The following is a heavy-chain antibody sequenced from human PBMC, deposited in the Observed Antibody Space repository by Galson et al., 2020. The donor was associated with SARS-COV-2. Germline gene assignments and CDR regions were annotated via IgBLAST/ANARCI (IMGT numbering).Heavy chain of an antibody. CDR3: AKDQDMATFYFDS. D-gene: IGHD3-16*01. CDR1: IFTFSDFG. CDR2: ISYEGSND. V-gene: IGHV3-30*02. J-gene: IGHJ4*02. Sequence: GGSLSLSCAASIFTFSDFGMHWVRQAPRQGLEWVAFISYEGSNDHNEDSVKGRFTIPRDNSKTTVYLQLNSLRPEDTALYYCAKDQDMATFYFDSWGQGTLVTVSS.